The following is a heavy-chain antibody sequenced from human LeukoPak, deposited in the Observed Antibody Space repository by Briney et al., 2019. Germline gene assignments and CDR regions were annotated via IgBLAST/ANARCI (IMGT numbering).Heavy chain of an antibody. V-gene: IGHV3-74*01. D-gene: IGHD3-16*02. CDR1: GFTFSNDW. CDR2: INTDGSTT. CDR3: ARSRGGSYHY. Sequence: GGSLRLSCAASGFTFSNDWMHWVRQAPGKGLVWVSRINTDGSTTTYADSVKGRFSISRDNAKNTLYLQMNSLRVEDTAVYYCARSRGGSYHYWGQGTLVTVSS. J-gene: IGHJ4*02.